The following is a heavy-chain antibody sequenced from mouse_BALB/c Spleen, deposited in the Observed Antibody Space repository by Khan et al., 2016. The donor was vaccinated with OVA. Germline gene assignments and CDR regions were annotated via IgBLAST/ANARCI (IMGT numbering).Heavy chain of an antibody. CDR3: ARWNYYGYAMDY. CDR1: GYSITSNYA. Sequence: EVKLLESGPGLVKPSQSLSLTCTVTGYSITSNYAWNWIRQFPGNKLEWMGYISYSGSTSYNPSLKSRISITRDTSKNQFFLQLNSVTAEDAATYSGARWNYYGYAMDYWGQGTSVTVSS. J-gene: IGHJ4*01. D-gene: IGHD1-1*01. V-gene: IGHV3-2*02. CDR2: ISYSGST.